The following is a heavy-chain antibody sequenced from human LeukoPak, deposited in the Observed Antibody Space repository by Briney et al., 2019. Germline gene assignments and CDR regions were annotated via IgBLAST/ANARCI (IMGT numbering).Heavy chain of an antibody. CDR1: GYTFTSYG. Sequence: ASVKVSCKASGYTFTSYGISWVRQAPGQGLEWMGWISAYNGNTNYAQKLQGRVTMTTDTSTSTAYMELRSLRSDDTAVYYCASSFRDFWSGYYPTWGQGTLVTVSS. CDR2: ISAYNGNT. CDR3: ASSFRDFWSGYYPT. J-gene: IGHJ5*02. D-gene: IGHD3-3*01. V-gene: IGHV1-18*01.